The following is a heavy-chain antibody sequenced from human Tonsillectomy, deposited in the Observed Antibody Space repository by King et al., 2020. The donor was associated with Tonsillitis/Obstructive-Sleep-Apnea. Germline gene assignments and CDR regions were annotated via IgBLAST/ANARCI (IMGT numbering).Heavy chain of an antibody. D-gene: IGHD3-22*01. V-gene: IGHV4-59*08. J-gene: IGHJ4*02. CDR1: GGSISSYY. Sequence: VQLQESGPGLVKPSETLSLTCTVSGGSISSYYWSWIRQPPGKGLEWIGYIYYSGSTNYNPSLKSRVTISVDTSKNQFSLKLSSVTAADTAVYYCARHESVRYYDSSGYRWNYFDYWGQGTLVTVSS. CDR3: ARHESVRYYDSSGYRWNYFDY. CDR2: IYYSGST.